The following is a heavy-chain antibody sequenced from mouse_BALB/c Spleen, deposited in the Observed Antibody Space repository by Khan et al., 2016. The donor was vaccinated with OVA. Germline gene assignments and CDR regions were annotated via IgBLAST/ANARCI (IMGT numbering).Heavy chain of an antibody. CDR3: TKDSDGYMGYYDY. D-gene: IGHD1-2*01. CDR1: GFTFSSFG. Sequence: EVELVESGGGLVQPGGTRKLSCAASGFTFSSFGMHWVRQAPEKGLEWVAYISRGSNTTYYADTLKGRFIISRDNPKNSLILQMTSLRSEDTAMYYCTKDSDGYMGYYDYWDQGTTLAVSS. V-gene: IGHV5-17*02. J-gene: IGHJ2*01. CDR2: ISRGSNTT.